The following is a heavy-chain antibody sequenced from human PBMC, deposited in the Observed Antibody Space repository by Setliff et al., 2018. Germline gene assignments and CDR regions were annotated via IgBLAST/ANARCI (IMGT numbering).Heavy chain of an antibody. Sequence: ASVKVSCKDSGYTFSTYGISWVRQAPGQGLEWMGWISAYNGNTNYAQRFQGRVTMTTDTSTSTAYMELRSLRSDDTAVYYCARGEDTVVVPAGFDDYSNYEDYYYGMDVWGQGTTVTVSS. CDR2: ISAYNGNT. V-gene: IGHV1-18*01. J-gene: IGHJ6*02. CDR3: ARGEDTVVVPAGFDDYSNYEDYYYGMDV. CDR1: GYTFSTYG. D-gene: IGHD2-2*01.